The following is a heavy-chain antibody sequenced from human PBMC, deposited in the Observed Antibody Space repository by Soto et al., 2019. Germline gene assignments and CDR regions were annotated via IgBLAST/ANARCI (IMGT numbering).Heavy chain of an antibody. CDR3: AKRRRLQNYYYYYMDV. D-gene: IGHD5-18*01. J-gene: IGHJ6*03. Sequence: GGSLRLSCAASGFTFSSYAMSWVRQAPGKGLEWVSAISGSGGSTYYADSVKGRFTISRDNSKNTLYLQMNSLRAEDTAVYYCAKRRRLQNYYYYYMDVWGKGTTVTVSS. CDR1: GFTFSSYA. CDR2: ISGSGGST. V-gene: IGHV3-23*01.